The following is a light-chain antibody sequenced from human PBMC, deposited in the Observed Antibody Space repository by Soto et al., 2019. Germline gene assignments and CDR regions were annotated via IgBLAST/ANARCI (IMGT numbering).Light chain of an antibody. V-gene: IGLV2-14*01. CDR3: SSYTTTSSVT. CDR2: DVS. CDR1: RSDVGGYNY. Sequence: QSALTQPASVSGSPGQSITISCTGTRSDVGGYNYVSWYQRHPGKAPKLMIYDVSNRPSGVSNRFSGSKSGNTASLTISGLQAEDEADYYCSSYTTTSSVTFGGGTKVTAL. J-gene: IGLJ2*01.